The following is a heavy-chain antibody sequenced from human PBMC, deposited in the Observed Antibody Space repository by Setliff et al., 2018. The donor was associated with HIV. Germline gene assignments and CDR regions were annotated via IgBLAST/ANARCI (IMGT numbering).Heavy chain of an antibody. V-gene: IGHV4-61*02. D-gene: IGHD6-13*01. Sequence: PSETLSLTCTVSGGSISSGSYYWNWIRQPAGKGLEWIGRIYTSGSTNYNPSLKSRVTISVDTSKNQFSLKLSSVTAADTAVYYCARRGSSIDYWGQGTLVTVSS. CDR3: ARRGSSIDY. CDR1: GGSISSGSYY. CDR2: IYTSGST. J-gene: IGHJ4*02.